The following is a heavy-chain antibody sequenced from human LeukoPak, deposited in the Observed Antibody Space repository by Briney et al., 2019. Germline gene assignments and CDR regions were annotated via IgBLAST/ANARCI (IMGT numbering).Heavy chain of an antibody. CDR1: GYTFTSYY. CDR2: INPSGGST. J-gene: IGHJ5*02. D-gene: IGHD6-19*01. V-gene: IGHV1-46*01. CDR3: ARDTAVAGTTFDP. Sequence: ASVKVSCKASGYTFTSYYMHWVRQAPGQGLEWMGIINPSGGSTSCAQKFQGRVTMTRDTSTSTVYMELSSLRSEDTAVYYCARDTAVAGTTFDPWGQGTLVTVSS.